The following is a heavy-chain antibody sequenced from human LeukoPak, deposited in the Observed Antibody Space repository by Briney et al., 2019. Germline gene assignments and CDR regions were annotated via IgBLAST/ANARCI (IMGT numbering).Heavy chain of an antibody. CDR1: GGSISRGDYY. Sequence: TSETLSLTCTVSGGSISRGDYYWSWIRQPPGKGLECIGYINYSGSTFHYNPSLKSRDTISEDTSKNQFSLKLSSVTAADTAVYYCARVGEWTTVDYWGQGTLVTVSS. D-gene: IGHD4-17*01. CDR2: INYSGST. V-gene: IGHV4-30-4*08. J-gene: IGHJ4*02. CDR3: ARVGEWTTVDY.